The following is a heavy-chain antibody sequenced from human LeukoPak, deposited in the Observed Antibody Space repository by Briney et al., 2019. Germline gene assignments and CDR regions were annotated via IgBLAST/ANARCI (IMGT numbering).Heavy chain of an antibody. CDR2: INPRGGAP. D-gene: IGHD1-26*01. J-gene: IGHJ4*02. CDR3: ARGLGSGSYYGY. V-gene: IGHV1-46*01. Sequence: ASVKVSCRASGYTFTTFLIHWVRQAPGQGLEWVGIINPRGGAPTYAQQFQGRITLTSDTSTSTVYLELSRLKSDDTALYFRARGLGSGSYYGYWGQGTLVAVTS. CDR1: GYTFTTFL.